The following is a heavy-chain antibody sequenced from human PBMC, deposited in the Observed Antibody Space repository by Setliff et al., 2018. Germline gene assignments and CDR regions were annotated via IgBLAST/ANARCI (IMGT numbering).Heavy chain of an antibody. Sequence: PGGSLRLSCAASGLPFSISSMHWVRQAPGKGLVWVSRINSEGSRTIYADAVRGRSTISRDNAKNSLYLQMNSLRAEDTAVYYCASSPSASGGWYYLYYYYYMDVWGKGTTVTVSS. CDR3: ASSPSASGGWYYLYYYYYMDV. J-gene: IGHJ6*03. CDR1: GLPFSISS. V-gene: IGHV3-74*01. D-gene: IGHD6-19*01. CDR2: INSEGSRT.